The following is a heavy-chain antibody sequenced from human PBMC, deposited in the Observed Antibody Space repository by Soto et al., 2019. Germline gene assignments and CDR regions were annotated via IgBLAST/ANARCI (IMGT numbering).Heavy chain of an antibody. D-gene: IGHD3-10*01. Sequence: QITLKESGPTLVKPTQTLTLTCSFSGFSLTTDGEGVGWVRQTPGEALEWLALIYWDDDERYSPSLKTRLTIPKYTSKTQVVLIMTNMAPMDTATYYCSHSRNLITEDAQVGDFDSCGQGTLVTVSS. CDR1: GFSLTTDGEG. CDR2: IYWDDDE. J-gene: IGHJ4*02. CDR3: SHSRNLITEDAQVGDFDS. V-gene: IGHV2-5*02.